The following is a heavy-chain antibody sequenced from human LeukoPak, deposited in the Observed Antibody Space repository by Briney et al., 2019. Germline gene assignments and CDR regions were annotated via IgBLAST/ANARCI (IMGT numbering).Heavy chain of an antibody. CDR2: IYYSGST. Sequence: PSETLSLTCTVSGGSISSYYWSWIRQPPGKGLEWIGYIYYSGSTNYNPSLKSRVTISVDRSKNQFSLKLSSVTAADTAVYYCARGGRIVGAIIDYWGQGTLVTVSS. V-gene: IGHV4-59*01. CDR1: GGSISSYY. D-gene: IGHD1-26*01. CDR3: ARGGRIVGAIIDY. J-gene: IGHJ4*02.